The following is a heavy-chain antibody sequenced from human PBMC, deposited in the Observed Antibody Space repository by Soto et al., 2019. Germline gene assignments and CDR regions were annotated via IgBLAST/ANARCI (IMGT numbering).Heavy chain of an antibody. V-gene: IGHV2-5*01. D-gene: IGHD6-19*01. Sequence: QITLRESGPTLVKPTQTLTLTCTFSGFSLNTPGVGVGWVRQPPGKAPEWLALIYWHDDKRFSPSLRSRLTMHKDGSRSQGILTMTNMDPVATTTDSFAHRLGHSRGWVPFDCWGQGTLVTVSS. CDR1: GFSLNTPGVG. CDR3: AHRLGHSRGWVPFDC. CDR2: IYWHDDK. J-gene: IGHJ4*02.